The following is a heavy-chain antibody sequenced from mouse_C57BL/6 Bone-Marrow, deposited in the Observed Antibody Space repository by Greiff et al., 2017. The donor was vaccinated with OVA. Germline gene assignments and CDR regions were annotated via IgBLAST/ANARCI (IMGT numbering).Heavy chain of an antibody. CDR2: IDPSDSYT. CDR1: GYTFTSYW. J-gene: IGHJ2*01. V-gene: IGHV1-59*01. D-gene: IGHD1-1*01. Sequence: QVQLQQPGAELVRPGTSVKLSCKASGYTFTSYWMHWVKQRPGQGLEWIGVIDPSDSYTNYNQKFKGKATLTVDTSSSTAYMQLSSLTSEDSAVYYCARDGSSYYCDYWGQGTTLTVSS. CDR3: ARDGSSYYCDY.